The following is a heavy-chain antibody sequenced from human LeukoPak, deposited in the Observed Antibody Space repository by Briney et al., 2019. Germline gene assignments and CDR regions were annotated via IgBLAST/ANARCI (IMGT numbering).Heavy chain of an antibody. Sequence: ASVTVSCMASGYTFPSYGISWVRQAPGQGLEWMGWISAYNGNTNYVQKLQGRVTMTTDTSTSTAYMELRSARSDDTAVYYCAREQLGYSYGSHFLMDVWGQGTTVTVSS. CDR2: ISAYNGNT. V-gene: IGHV1-18*01. CDR3: AREQLGYSYGSHFLMDV. CDR1: GYTFPSYG. J-gene: IGHJ6*02. D-gene: IGHD5-18*01.